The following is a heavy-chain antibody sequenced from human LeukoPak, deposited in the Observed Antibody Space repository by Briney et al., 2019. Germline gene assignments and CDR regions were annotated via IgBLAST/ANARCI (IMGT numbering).Heavy chain of an antibody. J-gene: IGHJ4*02. Sequence: SETLSLTCTVSGGSISSYYWSWIRQPAGKGLEWIGRIYTSGSTNQNPSLKSRVTMSVDTSKNQFSLNLSSVTAADTAVYYCARDERSDTSGWHLGYWGQGTLVTVSS. CDR2: IYTSGST. V-gene: IGHV4-4*07. D-gene: IGHD6-19*01. CDR3: ARDERSDTSGWHLGY. CDR1: GGSISSYY.